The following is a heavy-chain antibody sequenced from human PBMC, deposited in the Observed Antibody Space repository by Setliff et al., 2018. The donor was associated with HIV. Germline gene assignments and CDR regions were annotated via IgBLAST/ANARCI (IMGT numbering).Heavy chain of an antibody. J-gene: IGHJ4*02. CDR3: ARLGAEDFSDYDWVDY. D-gene: IGHD5-12*01. Sequence: TLSLTCAVYGGSFSGDYWSWIRQPPGKGLEWIGEINHGGDTNYNPSLKSRVTISVDTSKNQFSLNLNSVTAADTAVYYCARLGAEDFSDYDWVDYWGQGTLVTVSS. CDR2: INHGGDT. CDR1: GGSFSGDY. V-gene: IGHV4-34*01.